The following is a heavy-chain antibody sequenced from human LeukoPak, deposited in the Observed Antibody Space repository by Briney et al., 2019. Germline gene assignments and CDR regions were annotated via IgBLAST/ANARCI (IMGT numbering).Heavy chain of an antibody. D-gene: IGHD3-22*01. CDR3: ARLGYDSSGYYYGSVFDI. CDR2: IYPGDSDT. V-gene: IGHV5-51*01. Sequence: GESLKISCKGSGYSFTTYWIGWVRQMPGKGLGWMGIIYPGDSDTRYNPSFQGQVTISADKSISTAYLQWSSLKASDTAMYYCARLGYDSSGYYYGSVFDIWGQGTMLTVSS. CDR1: GYSFTTYW. J-gene: IGHJ3*02.